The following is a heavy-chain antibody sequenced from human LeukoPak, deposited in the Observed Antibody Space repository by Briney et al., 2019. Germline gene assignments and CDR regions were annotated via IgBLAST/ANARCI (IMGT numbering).Heavy chain of an antibody. CDR2: IGSSSNYI. J-gene: IGHJ4*02. D-gene: IGHD7-27*01. Sequence: PGGSLRLPCAASGFTFSSYSMNWVRQAPGKGPEWVSSIGSSSNYIYYADSVKGRFTVSRDNAKNSLYLQMNSLRAEDTAVYYCARDRLGITDDWWGQGTLVTVSS. CDR1: GFTFSSYS. CDR3: ARDRLGITDDW. V-gene: IGHV3-21*01.